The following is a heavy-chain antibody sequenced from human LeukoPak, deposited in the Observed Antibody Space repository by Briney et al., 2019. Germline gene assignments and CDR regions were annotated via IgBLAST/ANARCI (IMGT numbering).Heavy chain of an antibody. CDR3: ATNAGQWLVPFDY. CDR2: ISGTCATT. J-gene: IGHJ4*02. D-gene: IGHD6-19*01. V-gene: IGHV3-23*01. Sequence: GGSLRLSCAASGLTFSSHAVTWVRQAPGKGLEWVSAISGTCATTYYAHSVKRPFTISRDNSKNSLYLQMNSLRAEDTAVYYCATNAGQWLVPFDYWGQGSLVTVSS. CDR1: GLTFSSHA.